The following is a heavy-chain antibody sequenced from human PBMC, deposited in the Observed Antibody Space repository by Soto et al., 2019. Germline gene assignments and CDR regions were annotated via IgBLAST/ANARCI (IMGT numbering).Heavy chain of an antibody. J-gene: IGHJ6*02. D-gene: IGHD3-22*01. Sequence: PGGSLRLSCAASGFTFSDYYMSWIRQAPGKGLEWVSYISSSGSTIYYADSVKGRFTISRDNAKNSLYLQMNSLRDEDTAVYYCARVVVVIPPGYYYAMDVWGQGTTVTVSS. CDR1: GFTFSDYY. CDR2: ISSSGSTI. CDR3: ARVVVVIPPGYYYAMDV. V-gene: IGHV3-11*04.